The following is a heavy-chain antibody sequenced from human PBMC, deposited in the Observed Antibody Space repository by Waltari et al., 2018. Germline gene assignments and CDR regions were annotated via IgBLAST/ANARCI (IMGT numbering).Heavy chain of an antibody. Sequence: QVQLVQSGAEVKNPGATVKVSCKVSGNTLPTLSMHWVRQAPGKGLEWMGGFDPEDGETIYAQAFQGRVTVTEDTSTDTAYMEVSSLRSEDTAVYYCATSPIALFGTLYWGQGTLVTVSS. CDR1: GNTLPTLS. V-gene: IGHV1-24*01. CDR3: ATSPIALFGTLY. CDR2: FDPEDGET. J-gene: IGHJ4*02. D-gene: IGHD6-13*01.